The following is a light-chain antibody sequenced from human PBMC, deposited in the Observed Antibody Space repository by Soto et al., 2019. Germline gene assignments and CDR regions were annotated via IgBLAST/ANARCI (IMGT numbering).Light chain of an antibody. CDR2: LEGSGSY. CDR1: SLHSSYI. J-gene: IGLJ2*01. Sequence: QPVLTQSSSASASLGSSVKLTCTLSSLHSSYIIAWHQQQPGKAPRYLMKLEGSGSYNKGSGVPDRFSGSSSGADRYLTISNLQFEDEANYYCETWDSNTRVFGGGTQLTVL. V-gene: IGLV4-60*02. CDR3: ETWDSNTRV.